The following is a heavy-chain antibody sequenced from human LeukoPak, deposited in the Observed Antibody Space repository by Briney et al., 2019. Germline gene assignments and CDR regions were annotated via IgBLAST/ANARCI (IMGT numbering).Heavy chain of an antibody. CDR3: ARRRITIFGVVIRHFDH. V-gene: IGHV4-34*01. CDR1: GLTFSTSG. CDR2: INHSGST. Sequence: PGGSLRLSCTASGLTFSTSGFNWVRQPPGKGLEWIGEINHSGSTNYNPSLKSRVTISVDTSKNQFSLKLSSVTAADTAVYYCARRRITIFGVVIRHFDHWGQGTLVTVSS. J-gene: IGHJ4*02. D-gene: IGHD3-3*01.